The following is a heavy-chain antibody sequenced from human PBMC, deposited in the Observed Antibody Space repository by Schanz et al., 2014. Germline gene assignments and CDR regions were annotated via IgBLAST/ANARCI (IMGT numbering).Heavy chain of an antibody. D-gene: IGHD2-15*01. Sequence: QVQLVQSGTQVKKPGASVKVSCKASGYTFVSYSMHWVRQAPGQGLEWLGWMNPNSGNPGFAQKFRGRVTMTRNTSMSTAYMDLSSLRSEDTAVYYCARGRGCTGGSCYSWFDLWGQGTLVTVAS. V-gene: IGHV1-8*02. J-gene: IGHJ5*02. CDR1: GYTFVSYS. CDR2: MNPNSGNP. CDR3: ARGRGCTGGSCYSWFDL.